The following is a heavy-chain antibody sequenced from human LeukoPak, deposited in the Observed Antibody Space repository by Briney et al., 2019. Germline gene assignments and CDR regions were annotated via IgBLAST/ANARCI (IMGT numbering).Heavy chain of an antibody. D-gene: IGHD4-17*01. J-gene: IGHJ4*02. Sequence: PSETLSLTCTVSSGSISSYYWSWIRQPPGKGLEWIGYIYYSGSTNYNPSLKSRVTISVDTSKNQFSLKLSSVTAADTAVYYCARAAVTGIDYWGQGTLVTVSS. CDR2: IYYSGST. CDR3: ARAAVTGIDY. V-gene: IGHV4-59*01. CDR1: SGSISSYY.